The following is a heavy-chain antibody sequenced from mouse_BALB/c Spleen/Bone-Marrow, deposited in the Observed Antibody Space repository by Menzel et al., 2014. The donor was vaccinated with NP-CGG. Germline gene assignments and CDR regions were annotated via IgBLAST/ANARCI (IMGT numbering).Heavy chain of an antibody. J-gene: IGHJ4*01. CDR1: GYSFTGYY. CDR2: ISCYNGAT. CDR3: VRRGNPIVYYAMDY. Sequence: LVKTGASVKISCKASGYSFTGYYMHWVKQSHGKSLEWIGYISCYNGATSYNQNFKGKATFTVDTSSSTAYMQFNSLTSEDSAVYYCVRRGNPIVYYAMDYWGQGTPVTASS. V-gene: IGHV1S34*01.